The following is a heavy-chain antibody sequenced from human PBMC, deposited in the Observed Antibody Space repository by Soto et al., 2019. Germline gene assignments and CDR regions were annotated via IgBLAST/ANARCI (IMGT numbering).Heavy chain of an antibody. CDR1: GFAFSSYG. D-gene: IGHD5-18*01. CDR3: AKEVGASDTAVLGFFYYGVDV. V-gene: IGHV3-30*18. J-gene: IGHJ6*02. Sequence: SLRLSCAASGFAFSSYGIHWVRQAPGKGLEWVAVISHDGSIYSYADSVAGRLDISRDNSKSMVYVDMISLRPDDTAVYYCAKEVGASDTAVLGFFYYGVDVWGQGTTVTVSS. CDR2: ISHDGSIY.